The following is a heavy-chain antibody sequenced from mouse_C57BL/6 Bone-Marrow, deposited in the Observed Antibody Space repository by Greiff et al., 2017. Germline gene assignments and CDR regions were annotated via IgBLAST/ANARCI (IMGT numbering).Heavy chain of an antibody. CDR3: AREVFPPFAY. CDR2: IYPGSGNT. J-gene: IGHJ3*01. Sequence: QVQLQQSGAELVRPGASVKLSCKASGYTFTDYYINWVKQRPGQGLEWIARIYPGSGNTYYTEKFKGKATLTAEQSSSTAYMQRSSLPSEDSAVYFCAREVFPPFAYWGQGTLVTVSA. CDR1: GYTFTDYY. V-gene: IGHV1-76*01.